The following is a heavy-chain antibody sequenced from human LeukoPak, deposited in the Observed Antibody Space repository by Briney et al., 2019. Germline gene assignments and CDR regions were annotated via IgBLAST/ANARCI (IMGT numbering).Heavy chain of an antibody. V-gene: IGHV3-7*01. D-gene: IGHD5-12*01. CDR3: VRDGGVSGYDLLDY. J-gene: IGHJ4*02. Sequence: GGSLRLSCAASGFTFSNYWMTWVRQAPGKELEWVAHINQDGSEEHYMDSAKARFTISRDNAKNSLSLQMNSLRAEDTAVYYCVRDGGVSGYDLLDYWGQGTLVTVSS. CDR2: INQDGSEE. CDR1: GFTFSNYW.